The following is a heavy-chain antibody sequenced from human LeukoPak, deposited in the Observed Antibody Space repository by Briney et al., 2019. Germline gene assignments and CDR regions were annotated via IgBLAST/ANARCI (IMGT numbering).Heavy chain of an antibody. CDR3: ARRPEMATPVFDY. CDR1: GGSISSYY. J-gene: IGHJ4*02. D-gene: IGHD5-24*01. V-gene: IGHV4-59*08. Sequence: SETLSLTCTVSGGSISSYYWSWIQQPPGKGLEWIGYIHYSGSTNYNPSLKSRVTTSLDTSKNQFSLKLSSATAADTAVYYCARRPEMATPVFDYWGQGTLVTVSS. CDR2: IHYSGST.